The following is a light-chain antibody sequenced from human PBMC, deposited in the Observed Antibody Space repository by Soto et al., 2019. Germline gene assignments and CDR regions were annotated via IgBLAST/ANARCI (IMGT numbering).Light chain of an antibody. CDR1: QSVSSNY. J-gene: IGKJ1*01. V-gene: IGKV3-20*01. CDR2: GAS. Sequence: EIVMTQSPATLSVSPGERATLSCRASQSVSSNYLAWYQQKPGQAPRLLIYGASSRATGIPDRFSGSGSGTDFTLTIRRLEPEGFAVYYCQQYGSSYPWTFGQGTKVDIK. CDR3: QQYGSSYPWT.